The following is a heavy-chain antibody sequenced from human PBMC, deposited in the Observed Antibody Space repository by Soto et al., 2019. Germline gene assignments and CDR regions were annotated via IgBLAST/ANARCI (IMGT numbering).Heavy chain of an antibody. CDR3: ARDQAVANYYYYYYGMDV. Sequence: SETLSLTCAVYGGSFSGYYWSWIRQPPGKGLEWIGEINHSGSTNYNPSLKSRVTISVDTSKNQFSLKLSSVTAADTAVYYCARDQAVANYYYYYYGMDVWGQGTRVTVSS. CDR2: INHSGST. CDR1: GGSFSGYY. J-gene: IGHJ6*02. D-gene: IGHD6-19*01. V-gene: IGHV4-34*01.